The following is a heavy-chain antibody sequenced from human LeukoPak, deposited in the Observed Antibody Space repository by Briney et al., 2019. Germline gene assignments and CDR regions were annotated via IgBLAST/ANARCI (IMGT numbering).Heavy chain of an antibody. Sequence: GGSLRLSCAASGFTFSSYWMHGVRQAPGKGLVWVSRINSDGRSTSYADSVKGRFTISRDNAKNTLYLQMNSLRAEDTAVYYCARDRGTVIGAFDIWGQGTMVTVSS. CDR3: ARDRGTVIGAFDI. CDR2: INSDGRST. J-gene: IGHJ3*02. CDR1: GFTFSSYW. V-gene: IGHV3-74*01. D-gene: IGHD4-17*01.